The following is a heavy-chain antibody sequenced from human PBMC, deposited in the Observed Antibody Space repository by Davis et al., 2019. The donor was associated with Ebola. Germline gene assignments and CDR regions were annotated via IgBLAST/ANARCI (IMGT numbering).Heavy chain of an antibody. V-gene: IGHV5-51*01. CDR2: IYPSDSDT. CDR3: ASLRRTITGMDDGFDI. Sequence: GESLKISCRAFGYSFPTYWIGWVRQVPGKGLEWLGIIYPSDSDTRYNPSFRGQVTISVDKSMKTAFLQWSSLKASDSGMYYCASLRRTITGMDDGFDIWGQGTMVTVSS. J-gene: IGHJ3*02. D-gene: IGHD2-8*02. CDR1: GYSFPTYW.